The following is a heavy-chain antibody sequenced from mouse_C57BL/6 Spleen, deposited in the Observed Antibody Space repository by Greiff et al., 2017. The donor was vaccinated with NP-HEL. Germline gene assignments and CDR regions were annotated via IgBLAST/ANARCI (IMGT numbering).Heavy chain of an antibody. CDR2: IWSGGST. J-gene: IGHJ4*01. V-gene: IGHV2-2*01. Sequence: QVQLQQSGPGLVQPSQSLSITCTVSGFSLTSYGVHWVRQSPGKGLKWLGVIWSGGSTDYNAAFISRLSISKDNSKSQVFFKMNSLQADDTAIYYCARFDGYYGWGQGTSVTVSS. CDR3: ARFDGYYG. CDR1: GFSLTSYG. D-gene: IGHD2-3*01.